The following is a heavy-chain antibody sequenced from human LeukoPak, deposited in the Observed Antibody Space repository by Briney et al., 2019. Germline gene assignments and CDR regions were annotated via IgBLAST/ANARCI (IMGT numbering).Heavy chain of an antibody. J-gene: IGHJ3*02. D-gene: IGHD2-21*01. V-gene: IGHV4-31*03. CDR2: IYYSGST. CDR3: TKGRCGGAFDI. Sequence: SETLSLTCTVSGGSISSGGYYWTWIRQHPGKGLELIGYIYYSGSTYYNPSLKSRITISVDTSKNQFSLKLSSVTAADTAMYFCTKGRCGGAFDIWGQGTMVTVSS. CDR1: GGSISSGGYY.